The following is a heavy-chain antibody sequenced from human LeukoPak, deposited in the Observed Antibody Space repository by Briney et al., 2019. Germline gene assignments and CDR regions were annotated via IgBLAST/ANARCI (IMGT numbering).Heavy chain of an antibody. V-gene: IGHV4-59*01. CDR1: GGSISSYY. Sequence: SETLSLTCTVSGGSISSYYWSWIRQPPGKGLEWIGYIYYSGSTNYNPSLKSRVTISVDTSKNQFSLKLRSVTAADTAVYYCARAPLYKTNWFDPWGQGTLVTVSS. D-gene: IGHD1-14*01. CDR2: IYYSGST. J-gene: IGHJ5*02. CDR3: ARAPLYKTNWFDP.